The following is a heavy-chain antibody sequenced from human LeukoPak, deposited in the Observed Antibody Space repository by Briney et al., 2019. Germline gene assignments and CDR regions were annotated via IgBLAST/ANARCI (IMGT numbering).Heavy chain of an antibody. CDR1: GGSFSGYY. CDR3: ARLGYCTNGVCYPYYYYGMDV. D-gene: IGHD2-8*01. Sequence: SETLSLTCAVYGGSFSGYYWSWIRQPPGKGLEWIGEINHSGSTNYNPSLKSRGTISVDTSKNQFSLKLSSVTAADTAVYYCARLGYCTNGVCYPYYYYGMDVWGQGTTVTVSS. V-gene: IGHV4-34*01. J-gene: IGHJ6*02. CDR2: INHSGST.